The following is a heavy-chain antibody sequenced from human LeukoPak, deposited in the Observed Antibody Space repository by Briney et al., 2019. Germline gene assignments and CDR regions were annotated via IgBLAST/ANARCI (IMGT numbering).Heavy chain of an antibody. V-gene: IGHV3-30-3*01. CDR2: ISYDGSNK. D-gene: IGHD5-24*01. J-gene: IGHJ4*02. Sequence: GGSLRLSCAASGFTFSNHAMHWVRQAPGKGLEWVAVISYDGSNKYYADSVKGRFTISRDNSKNTLYLQMNSLRAEDTAVYYCARGDGYNPFDYWGQGTLVTVSS. CDR3: ARGDGYNPFDY. CDR1: GFTFSNHA.